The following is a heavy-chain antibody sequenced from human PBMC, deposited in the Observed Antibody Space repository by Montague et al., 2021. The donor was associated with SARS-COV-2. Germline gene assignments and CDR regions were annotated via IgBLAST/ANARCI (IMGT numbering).Heavy chain of an antibody. CDR1: GGFISSSY. Sequence: SETLSLTCTVTGGFISSSYWSWIRQPPGKGLEWIGYIYYSGSTNYNPSLKSRVTISIDTSKNQFSLKLSSVTAADTAVYYCARHALGYFDWLNEGYFDYWGQGTLVTVSS. V-gene: IGHV4-59*08. CDR3: ARHALGYFDWLNEGYFDY. CDR2: IYYSGST. D-gene: IGHD3-9*01. J-gene: IGHJ4*02.